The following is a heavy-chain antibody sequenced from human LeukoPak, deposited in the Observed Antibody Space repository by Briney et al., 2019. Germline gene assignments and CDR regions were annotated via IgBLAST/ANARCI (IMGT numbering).Heavy chain of an antibody. D-gene: IGHD3-9*01. J-gene: IGHJ4*02. Sequence: GGSLRLSCAASGFTFSSYAMSWVRQAPGEGLEWVSAISGSGGSTYCADSVKGRFTISRDNSRNTLYLQMNSLRAEDTAVYYRAKCFRWGDIPDYWGQGTLVTVSS. V-gene: IGHV3-23*01. CDR2: ISGSGGST. CDR3: AKCFRWGDIPDY. CDR1: GFTFSSYA.